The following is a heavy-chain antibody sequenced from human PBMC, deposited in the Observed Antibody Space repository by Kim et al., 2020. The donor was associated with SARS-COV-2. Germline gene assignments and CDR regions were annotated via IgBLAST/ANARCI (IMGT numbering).Heavy chain of an antibody. D-gene: IGHD3-10*01. Sequence: RKGRVTISVATAKNQFSLKLSSVTAADTAVYYCARGPLSFGSGSINYFDYWGQGTLVTVSS. V-gene: IGHV4-34*01. J-gene: IGHJ4*02. CDR3: ARGPLSFGSGSINYFDY.